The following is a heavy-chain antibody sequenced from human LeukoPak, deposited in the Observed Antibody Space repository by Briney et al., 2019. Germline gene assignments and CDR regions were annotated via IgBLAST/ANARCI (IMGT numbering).Heavy chain of an antibody. CDR1: GGTFSSYA. J-gene: IGHJ5*02. CDR2: VIPIFGTA. V-gene: IGHV1-69*01. CDR3: AREIGRYGDLPGWFDP. Sequence: SVKVSCKDSGGTFSSYAISWVRQAPGQGLEWMGGVIPIFGTANYAQKFQGRVTITADESTSTAYMELSSLRSEDTAVYYCAREIGRYGDLPGWFDPWGQGTLVTVSS. D-gene: IGHD4-17*01.